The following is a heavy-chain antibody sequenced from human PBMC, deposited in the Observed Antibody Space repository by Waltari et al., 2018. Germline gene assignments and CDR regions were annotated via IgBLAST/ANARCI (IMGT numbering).Heavy chain of an antibody. CDR3: AKSRGFDY. V-gene: IGHV3-7*01. CDR2: IKQDGSEK. D-gene: IGHD2-2*01. J-gene: IGHJ4*02. Sequence: EVQLVESGGGLVQPGGSLRRPCAAVGLTFSRYCLSWVRQTPGKGLEWVANIKQDGSEKYYVDSVKGRFTISRDNAKNSLYLQMNSLRAEDTAVYYCAKSRGFDYWGQGTLVTVSS. CDR1: GLTFSRYC.